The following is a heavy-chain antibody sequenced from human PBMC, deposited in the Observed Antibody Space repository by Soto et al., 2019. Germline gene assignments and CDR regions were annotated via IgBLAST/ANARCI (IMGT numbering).Heavy chain of an antibody. CDR3: ARHPSDFWFDP. J-gene: IGHJ5*02. D-gene: IGHD2-21*02. CDR2: IYYSGST. V-gene: IGHV4-39*01. Sequence: PSETLSLTCSVPGGSISSSSYFWGWIRQPPGKGLEWIGSIYYSGSTYYNPSLKSRVTVSVDTSKNQFSLKLSSVTAADTAVYYCARHPSDFWFDPWGQGTLVTVSS. CDR1: GGSISSSSYF.